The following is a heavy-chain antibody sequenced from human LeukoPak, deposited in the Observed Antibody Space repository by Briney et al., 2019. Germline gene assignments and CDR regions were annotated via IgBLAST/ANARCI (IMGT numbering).Heavy chain of an antibody. CDR3: AREAAWLVRGYFDY. Sequence: GGSLRLSCAASGFTFSSYSMNWVRQAPGKGLEWVSSISSSSSYIYYADSVKGRFTISRDNAKNSLYLQMNSLRAEDTAVYYCAREAAWLVRGYFDYWGQGTLVTVPS. CDR1: GFTFSSYS. J-gene: IGHJ4*02. CDR2: ISSSSSYI. V-gene: IGHV3-21*01. D-gene: IGHD6-19*01.